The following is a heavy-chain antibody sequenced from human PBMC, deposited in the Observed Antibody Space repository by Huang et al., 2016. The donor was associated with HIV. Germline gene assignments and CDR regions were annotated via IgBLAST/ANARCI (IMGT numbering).Heavy chain of an antibody. CDR1: GYSFSTYW. CDR3: ASTASYSGSYRGAFDI. D-gene: IGHD1-26*01. CDR2: IFPGDSGT. J-gene: IGHJ3*02. Sequence: EVQLVQSGAEVKKPGESLKISCKGSGYSFSTYWVGWVRQMPGKGLEWRGMIFPGDSGTRYSPSFQGEVTISADKSISTAYLQWSSLKASDTAMYYCASTASYSGSYRGAFDIWGQGTMVTVSS. V-gene: IGHV5-51*03.